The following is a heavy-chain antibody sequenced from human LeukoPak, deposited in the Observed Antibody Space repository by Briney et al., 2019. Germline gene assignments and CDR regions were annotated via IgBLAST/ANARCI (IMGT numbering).Heavy chain of an antibody. CDR3: ATEHYDSSGYDAFDI. J-gene: IGHJ3*02. V-gene: IGHV4-30-4*08. D-gene: IGHD3-22*01. CDR2: TYYSGST. CDR1: GGSISSGDYY. Sequence: SQTLSLTCTVSGGSISSGDYYWSWIRQPPGKGLEWIGYTYYSGSTYYNPSLKSRVTISVDTSKNQFSLKLSSVTAADTAVYYCATEHYDSSGYDAFDIWGQGTMVTVSS.